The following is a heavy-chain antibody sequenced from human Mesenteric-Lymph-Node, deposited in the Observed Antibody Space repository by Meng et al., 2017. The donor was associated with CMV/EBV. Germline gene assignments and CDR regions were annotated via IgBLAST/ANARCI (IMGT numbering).Heavy chain of an antibody. D-gene: IGHD1-14*01. CDR3: TRFAGYYYLYGLDV. J-gene: IGHJ6*02. CDR2: ISYDGRNE. CDR1: GFSFSSYG. V-gene: IGHV3-30*03. Sequence: GGSLRLSCAAAGFSFSSYGMHWVRQAPGKGLEWVAVISYDGRNEYLADSVKGRFTISRDNTENSLYLQMDSLRVEDTAVYYCTRFAGYYYLYGLDVWGQGTTVTVSS.